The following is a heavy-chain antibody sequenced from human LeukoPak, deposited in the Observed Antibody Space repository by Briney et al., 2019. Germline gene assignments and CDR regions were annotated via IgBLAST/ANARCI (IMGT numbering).Heavy chain of an antibody. CDR1: GFTFSSYA. D-gene: IGHD1-26*01. Sequence: GSLRLSCAASGFTFSSYAMSWVRQAPGKGLEWVAFIREDESNEYYADFVKGRFTISRDISKNTLYLQMNSLRPEDTAVYYCAKAAPGLGATYFDYWGQGALVTVSS. V-gene: IGHV3-30*02. CDR2: IREDESNE. J-gene: IGHJ4*02. CDR3: AKAAPGLGATYFDY.